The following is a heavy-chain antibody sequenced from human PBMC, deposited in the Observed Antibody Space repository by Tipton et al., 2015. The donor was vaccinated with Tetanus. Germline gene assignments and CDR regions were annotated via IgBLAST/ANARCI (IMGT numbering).Heavy chain of an antibody. D-gene: IGHD5-24*01. CDR1: GGSTRDFY. J-gene: IGHJ4*02. V-gene: IGHV4-4*07. CDR2: IYYSGST. CDR3: ARTTRRWLHPDY. Sequence: GLVKPSENLSLSCTVSGGSTRDFYWSWIRQPAGERLEWIGRIYYSGSTIYNPSLKSRVTMSVDTSMHQFSLQLKSVTAADTAIYYCARTTRRWLHPDYWGPGTLVTVSS.